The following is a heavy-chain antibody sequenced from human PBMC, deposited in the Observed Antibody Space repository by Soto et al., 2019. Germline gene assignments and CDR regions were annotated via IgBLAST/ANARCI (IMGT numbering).Heavy chain of an antibody. CDR1: GGSISSGGYY. Sequence: SETLSLTCTVSGGSISSGGYYWSWIRQHPGKGLEWIGYIYYSGSTYYNPSLKSRVTISVDKSKNQFSLKLSSVTAADTAVYYCARAAFGADFDYWGQGTLVTVSS. CDR2: IYYSGST. D-gene: IGHD3-3*01. J-gene: IGHJ4*02. CDR3: ARAAFGADFDY. V-gene: IGHV4-31*03.